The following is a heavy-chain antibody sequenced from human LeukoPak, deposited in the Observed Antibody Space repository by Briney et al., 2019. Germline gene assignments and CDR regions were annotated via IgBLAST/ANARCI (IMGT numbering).Heavy chain of an antibody. Sequence: SQTLSLTCAISGDSVSSNSAAWNWIRQSPSRGLEWLGRTYYRSKWYNDYAVSVKSRITINPDTSKNQFSLKLSSVTAADTAVYYCARHRPDHTMITFGGVIGNFDYWGQGTLVTVSS. V-gene: IGHV6-1*01. CDR3: ARHRPDHTMITFGGVIGNFDY. CDR2: TYYRSKWYN. J-gene: IGHJ4*02. D-gene: IGHD3-16*02. CDR1: GDSVSSNSAA.